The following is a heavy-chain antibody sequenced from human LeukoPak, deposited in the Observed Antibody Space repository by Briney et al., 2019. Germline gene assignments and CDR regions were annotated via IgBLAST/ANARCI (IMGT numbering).Heavy chain of an antibody. V-gene: IGHV3-30*02. J-gene: IGHJ4*02. Sequence: GGSLRLSCAASGFTFSSYGMHWVRQAPGKGLEWVAFIRYDGSNKYYADSAKGRFTISRDNSKNTLYLQMNSLRAEDTAVYYCAKDVSGSGSYYYFDYWGQGTLVTVSS. CDR1: GFTFSSYG. CDR3: AKDVSGSGSYYYFDY. CDR2: IRYDGSNK. D-gene: IGHD3-10*01.